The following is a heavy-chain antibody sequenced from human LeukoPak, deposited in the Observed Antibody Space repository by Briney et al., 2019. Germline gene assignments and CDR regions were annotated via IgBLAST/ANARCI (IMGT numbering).Heavy chain of an antibody. J-gene: IGHJ6*03. CDR2: IWYGGNHK. Sequence: GGSLRLSCAASGFTFSSYGMHWVRQAPGKGLEWLAVIWYGGNHKYNADSVKGRFTISRDNSKNPLYLQMNSLRAEDTAVYYCTKVQREIEPVMVVWGKGTTVTVSS. V-gene: IGHV3-33*06. CDR1: GFTFSSYG. D-gene: IGHD2/OR15-2a*01. CDR3: TKVQREIEPVMVV.